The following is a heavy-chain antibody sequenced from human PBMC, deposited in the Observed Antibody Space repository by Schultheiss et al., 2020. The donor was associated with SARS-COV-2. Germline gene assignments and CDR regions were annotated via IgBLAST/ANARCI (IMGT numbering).Heavy chain of an antibody. D-gene: IGHD6-13*01. V-gene: IGHV4-31*03. CDR2: IYYSGST. Sequence: SQTLSLTCTVSGGSISSGGYYWSWIRQHPGKGLEWIGSIYYSGSTNYNPSLKSRVTISVDTSKNQFSLQLNSVTPEDTAVYYCARSEYSSSLTFDYWGQGTLVTVSS. CDR3: ARSEYSSSLTFDY. CDR1: GGSISSGGYY. J-gene: IGHJ4*02.